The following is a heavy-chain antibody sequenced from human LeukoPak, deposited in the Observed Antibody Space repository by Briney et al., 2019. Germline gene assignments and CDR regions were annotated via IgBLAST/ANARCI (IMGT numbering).Heavy chain of an antibody. CDR3: ARAGDYYYDSSGYFDY. CDR1: GYTFTSYA. D-gene: IGHD3-22*01. J-gene: IGHJ4*02. V-gene: IGHV1-3*03. CDR2: INAGNGNT. Sequence: ASVKVSCKACGYTFTSYAMHWVRPAPGQRLEWMGWINAGNGNTKYSQEFQGRVTITRDTSASTAYMELSSLRSEDMAVYYCARAGDYYYDSSGYFDYWGQGTMVTVSS.